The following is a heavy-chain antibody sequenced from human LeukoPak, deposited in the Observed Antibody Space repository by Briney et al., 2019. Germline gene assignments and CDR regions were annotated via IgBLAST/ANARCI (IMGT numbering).Heavy chain of an antibody. D-gene: IGHD1-26*01. J-gene: IGHJ4*02. CDR2: IGGSGSTL. CDR1: GFTFSDYY. Sequence: GGSLRLSCAASGFTFSDYYMSWIRQAPGKGLEWVSYIGGSGSTLFYANSVKGRFTISRDNSKNTLYLQMGSLRTEDMAVYYCTRGESGSYHLWGQGTLVTVSS. V-gene: IGHV3-11*04. CDR3: TRGESGSYHL.